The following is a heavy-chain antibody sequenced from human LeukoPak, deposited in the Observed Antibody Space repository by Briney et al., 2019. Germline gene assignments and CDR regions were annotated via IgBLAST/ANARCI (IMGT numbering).Heavy chain of an antibody. CDR1: GYMFTNYW. D-gene: IGHD1-20*01. J-gene: IGHJ4*02. CDR2: IYPGDSDS. CDR3: ARLRNIMSPAFDY. Sequence: GESLQISCKGSGYMFTNYWIAWVRQMPGKGLEWMGIIYPGDSDSRYSPPFQGQVTISADKSISTAYLQWSSLKASDTAMYYCARLRNIMSPAFDYWGQGTLVTVSS. V-gene: IGHV5-51*01.